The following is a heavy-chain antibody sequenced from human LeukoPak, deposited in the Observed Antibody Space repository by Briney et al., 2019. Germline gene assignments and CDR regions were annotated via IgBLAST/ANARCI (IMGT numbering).Heavy chain of an antibody. D-gene: IGHD3-22*01. CDR2: IGQDGTEK. Sequence: GGSLRLSCVASGLTFSNYWMTWVRQAPGKGVEWVGNIGQDGTEKNYVDSVKGRFTISRDNAKNSLYLQMNSLRAEDTAVYYCALGRHYYDSSGYPKPGFDYWGQGTLVTVSS. V-gene: IGHV3-7*01. CDR1: GLTFSNYW. CDR3: ALGRHYYDSSGYPKPGFDY. J-gene: IGHJ4*02.